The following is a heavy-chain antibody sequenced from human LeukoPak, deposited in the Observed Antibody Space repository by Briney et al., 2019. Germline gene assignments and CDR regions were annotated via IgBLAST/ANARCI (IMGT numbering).Heavy chain of an antibody. D-gene: IGHD2-2*02. Sequence: PSETLSLTCAVYGGSFSGYYWSWIRQPPGKGLEWIGEINHSGSTNYNPSLKSRVTISVDTSKNQFSLKLSSVTAADTAVYYCARGGTGYCSSTSCYKRYYYYGMDVWGQGTTVTVSS. V-gene: IGHV4-34*01. CDR3: ARGGTGYCSSTSCYKRYYYYGMDV. CDR2: INHSGST. J-gene: IGHJ6*02. CDR1: GGSFSGYY.